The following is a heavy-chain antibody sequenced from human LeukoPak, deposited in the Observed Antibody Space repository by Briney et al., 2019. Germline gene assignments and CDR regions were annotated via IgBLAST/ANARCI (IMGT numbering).Heavy chain of an antibody. D-gene: IGHD6-25*01. Sequence: GGSLRLSCAASGFTFSSYSMNWVRQAPGKGLEWVSSISSSSSYIYYADSVKGRFTISGNNAINSLYLQMNSLIAEDTAVYYCARAAVSPCHFPPCAEYFQHWGQGTLVTVSS. CDR3: ARAAVSPCHFPPCAEYFQH. CDR1: GFTFSSYS. J-gene: IGHJ1*01. CDR2: ISSSSSYI. V-gene: IGHV3-21*01.